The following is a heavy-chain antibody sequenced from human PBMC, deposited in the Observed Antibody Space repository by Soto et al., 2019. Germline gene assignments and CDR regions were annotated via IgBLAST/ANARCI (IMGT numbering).Heavy chain of an antibody. Sequence: PSETLSLTCAVYGGSFSGYYWSWIRQPPGKGLEWIGEINHSGSTNYNPSLKSRVTISVDTSKNQFSLKLSSVTAADTAVYYCARGHAWGSYRYRSHLDYWGQGTLVTVSS. D-gene: IGHD3-16*02. CDR2: INHSGST. V-gene: IGHV4-34*01. J-gene: IGHJ4*02. CDR3: ARGHAWGSYRYRSHLDY. CDR1: GGSFSGYY.